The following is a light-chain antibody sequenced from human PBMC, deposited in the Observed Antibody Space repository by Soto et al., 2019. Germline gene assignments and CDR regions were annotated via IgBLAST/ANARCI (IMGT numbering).Light chain of an antibody. J-gene: IGKJ2*01. CDR1: QSVSSN. CDR2: GAS. Sequence: EIVMTQSPATLSVSPGERATLSCRARQSVSSNLAWYQQKPGQAPRLLIYGASTRATGIPARFSGSGSGTEFTLTISSLQSEDFAVYSCQQYTNWPPTFGQGTKLEIK. V-gene: IGKV3-15*01. CDR3: QQYTNWPPT.